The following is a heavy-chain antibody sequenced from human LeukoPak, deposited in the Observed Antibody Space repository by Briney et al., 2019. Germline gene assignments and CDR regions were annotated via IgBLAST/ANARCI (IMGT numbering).Heavy chain of an antibody. D-gene: IGHD3-3*01. V-gene: IGHV1-2*02. Sequence: ASVKVSCKASGYTFTGYYMHWVRQAPGQRLEWMGWINPNSGGTNYAQTFQGRVTMTRDTSISTAYMELSRLRSDDTAVYYCARGRRFLEWFLKNWFDPWGQGTLVTVSS. CDR2: INPNSGGT. J-gene: IGHJ5*02. CDR3: ARGRRFLEWFLKNWFDP. CDR1: GYTFTGYY.